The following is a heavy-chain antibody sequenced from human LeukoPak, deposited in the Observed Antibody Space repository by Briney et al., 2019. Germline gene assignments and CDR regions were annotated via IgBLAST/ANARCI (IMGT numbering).Heavy chain of an antibody. D-gene: IGHD3-22*01. CDR2: ISYDGSNK. CDR3: AKDDNYYDSSNFDY. CDR1: GFTFSSYG. Sequence: PGRSLRLSCAASGFTFSSYGMHWVRQAPGKGLEWVAVISYDGSNKYYADSVKGQFTISRDNSKNTLYLQMNSLRAEDTAVYYCAKDDNYYDSSNFDYWGQGTLVTVSS. J-gene: IGHJ4*02. V-gene: IGHV3-30*18.